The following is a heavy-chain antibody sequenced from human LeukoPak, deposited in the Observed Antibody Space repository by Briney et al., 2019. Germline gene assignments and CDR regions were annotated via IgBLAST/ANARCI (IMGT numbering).Heavy chain of an antibody. CDR2: IIPIFGTA. CDR3: VRTPPNWGFDY. J-gene: IGHJ4*02. Sequence: GASVKVSCKASGGTFSSYAISWVRQAPGQGLEWMGGIIPIFGTAKYAQKFQGRVTITADESTSTAYMELSSLRSEDTAIYYCVRTPPNWGFDYWGQGTLVTVSS. D-gene: IGHD7-27*01. CDR1: GGTFSSYA. V-gene: IGHV1-69*13.